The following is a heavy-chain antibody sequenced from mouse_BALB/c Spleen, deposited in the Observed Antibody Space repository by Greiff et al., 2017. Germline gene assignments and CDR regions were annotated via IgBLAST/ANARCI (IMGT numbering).Heavy chain of an antibody. V-gene: IGHV1-7*01. CDR1: GYTFTSYW. J-gene: IGHJ1*01. CDR3: ARSLLYGSSYWYFDV. D-gene: IGHD1-1*01. CDR2: INPSTGYT. Sequence: QVQLQQSGAELAKPGASVKMSCKASGYTFTSYWMHWVKQRPGQGLEWIGYINPSTGYTEYNQKFKDKATLTADKSSSTAYMQLSSLTSEDSAVYYCARSLLYGSSYWYFDVWGAGTTVTVSS.